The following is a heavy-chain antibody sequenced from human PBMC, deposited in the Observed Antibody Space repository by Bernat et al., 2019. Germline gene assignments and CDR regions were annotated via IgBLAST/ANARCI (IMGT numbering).Heavy chain of an antibody. Sequence: EVQLLESGGGLVQPGGSLRLSCAASGFTFSTFGMSWVRQAPGRGLEWVSDIGTTGGNTYYADSVRGRFTISRDNSKNTVYLRMDSLGGDDTAVYYCARLNSWVRFDYWGQGTLVTVSS. J-gene: IGHJ4*02. CDR1: GFTFSTFG. CDR3: ARLNSWVRFDY. V-gene: IGHV3-23*01. D-gene: IGHD3-16*01. CDR2: IGTTGGNT.